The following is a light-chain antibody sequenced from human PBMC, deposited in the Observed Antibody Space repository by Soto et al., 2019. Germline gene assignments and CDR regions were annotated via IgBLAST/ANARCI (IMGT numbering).Light chain of an antibody. V-gene: IGKV1-5*01. Sequence: DIQMTQSPSTLSASVGDRVTITSRASQSILTWLAWYQQKPGKAPKLLIYDASNLQSGVPSRFSGSVSGTEFTLTISSLQPDDFATYYCQQYKSYSPITFGQGTRLESK. CDR3: QQYKSYSPIT. J-gene: IGKJ5*01. CDR2: DAS. CDR1: QSILTW.